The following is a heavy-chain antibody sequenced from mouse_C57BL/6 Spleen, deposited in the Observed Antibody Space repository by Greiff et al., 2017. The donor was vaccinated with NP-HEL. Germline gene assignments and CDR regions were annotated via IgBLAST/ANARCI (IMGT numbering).Heavy chain of an antibody. D-gene: IGHD2-4*01. CDR2: ISSGGSYT. J-gene: IGHJ2*01. V-gene: IGHV5-6*01. CDR3: ARGGMITRGSYFDY. CDR1: GFTFSSYG. Sequence: EVKLVESGGDLVKPGGSLKLSCAASGFTFSSYGMSWVRQTPDKRLEWVATISSGGSYTYYPDSVKGRFTISRDNAKNTLYLQMSSLKSEDTAMYYCARGGMITRGSYFDYWGQGTTLTVSS.